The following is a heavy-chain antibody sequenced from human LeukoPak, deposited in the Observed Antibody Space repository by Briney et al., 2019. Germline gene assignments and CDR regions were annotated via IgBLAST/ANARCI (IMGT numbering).Heavy chain of an antibody. CDR2: ISGSGGST. V-gene: IGHV3-23*01. Sequence: QPGGSLRLSCAASGFTFSSYAMSWVREAPGKGLEWVSAISGSGGSTYYADSVKGRFTTSRDNSKNTLYLQMNSLRAEDTAVYYCAKERAGYDFWSGRGGPNWFDPWGQGTLVTVSS. J-gene: IGHJ5*02. D-gene: IGHD3-3*01. CDR3: AKERAGYDFWSGRGGPNWFDP. CDR1: GFTFSSYA.